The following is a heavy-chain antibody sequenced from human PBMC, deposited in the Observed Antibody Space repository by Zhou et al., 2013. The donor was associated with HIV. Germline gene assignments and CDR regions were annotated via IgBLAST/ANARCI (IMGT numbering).Heavy chain of an antibody. D-gene: IGHD3-16*02. Sequence: QVQLEQSGAEVKKPGSSVKVSCKTSGGSFSSYAISWVRQAPGQGLEWMGAIIPMFGTPNYAQKFQGRLTIITDESKTTAYMELNSLRFEDTAMYYCARSVISASGTVYFFDYWGQGTLVTVSS. J-gene: IGHJ4*02. CDR3: ARSVISASGTVYFFDY. CDR1: GGSFSSYA. CDR2: IIPMFGTP. V-gene: IGHV1-69*05.